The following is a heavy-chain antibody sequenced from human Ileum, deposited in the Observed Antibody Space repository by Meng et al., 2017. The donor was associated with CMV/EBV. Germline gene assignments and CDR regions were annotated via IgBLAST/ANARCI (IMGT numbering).Heavy chain of an antibody. Sequence: GESLKISWAASGFTFSSYSMNWVRQAPGKGLEWVSSISSSSSYIYYADSVKGRFTISRDNAKNSLYLQMNSLRAEDTAVYYCAREGEAYCGGDCSSWGQGTLVTVSS. D-gene: IGHD2-21*01. CDR1: GFTFSSYS. CDR3: AREGEAYCGGDCSS. J-gene: IGHJ4*02. CDR2: ISSSSSYI. V-gene: IGHV3-21*01.